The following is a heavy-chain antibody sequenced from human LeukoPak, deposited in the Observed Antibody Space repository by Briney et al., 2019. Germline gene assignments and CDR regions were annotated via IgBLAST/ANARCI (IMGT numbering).Heavy chain of an antibody. V-gene: IGHV1-69*04. D-gene: IGHD2-21*01. Sequence: SVKVSCKASGGTFSSYAISWVRQAPGQGLEWMGRIIPILGIANYAQKFQGRVTMTRDTSISTAYMELSRLRSDDTAVYYCARKLHRSYVDYWGQGTLVTVSS. CDR2: IIPILGIA. CDR1: GGTFSSYA. CDR3: ARKLHRSYVDY. J-gene: IGHJ4*02.